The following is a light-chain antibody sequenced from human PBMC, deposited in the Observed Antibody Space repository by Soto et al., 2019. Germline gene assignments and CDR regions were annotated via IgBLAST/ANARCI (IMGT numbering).Light chain of an antibody. CDR1: QGITSW. V-gene: IGKV1-12*01. J-gene: IGKJ4*01. Sequence: DIQMTQSPSSVAASVGDRVTITCRASQGITSWLAWYQQKPGKAPKLLIYRASNLQSGVPSRFSGSRSGTDFTLTISCLQPADFATYYCQQTTPFPLTFGGGTKVEIK. CDR2: RAS. CDR3: QQTTPFPLT.